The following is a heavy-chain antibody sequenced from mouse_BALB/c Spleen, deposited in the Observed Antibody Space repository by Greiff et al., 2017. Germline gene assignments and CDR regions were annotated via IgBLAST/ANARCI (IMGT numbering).Heavy chain of an antibody. D-gene: IGHD1-1*01. J-gene: IGHJ2*01. CDR2: ISSGGSYT. Sequence: EVQRVESGGDLVKPGGSLKLSCAASGFTFSSYGMSWVRQTPDQRLEWVATISSGGSYTYYPDSVKGRFTISRDNAKNTLYLQMSSLTSEDTAMYYCARHDPFISTVVYFDYWGQGTTLTVSS. V-gene: IGHV5-6*01. CDR3: ARHDPFISTVVYFDY. CDR1: GFTFSSYG.